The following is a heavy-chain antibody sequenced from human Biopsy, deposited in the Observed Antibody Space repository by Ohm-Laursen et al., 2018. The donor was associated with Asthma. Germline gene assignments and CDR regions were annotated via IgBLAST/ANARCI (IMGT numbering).Heavy chain of an antibody. CDR3: ARGDSSNWSHYHFDY. CDR1: GFAVSRDH. Sequence: SLRLSCSASGFAVSRDHMFWVRQAPGKGLEWVSVIYSGGTSHTADSVRGRFTISRDYSKNTLYLQMHSLRAEDTAVYYCARGDSSNWSHYHFDYWGQGTPVTVSS. J-gene: IGHJ4*02. V-gene: IGHV3-53*01. D-gene: IGHD3-22*01. CDR2: IYSGGTS.